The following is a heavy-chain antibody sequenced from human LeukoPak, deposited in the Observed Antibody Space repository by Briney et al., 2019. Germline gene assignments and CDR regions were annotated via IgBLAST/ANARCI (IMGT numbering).Heavy chain of an antibody. D-gene: IGHD3-10*01. CDR3: ARDALWFGELSWFDP. V-gene: IGHV4-39*02. Sequence: SETRSLTCAVSGASISSSNYYWGWVRQSPGKVLEWIGNIYSSGNTYYNASLKSRVTISVDTSKNQFSLKLSSVTAADTAVYYCARDALWFGELSWFDPWGQGTLVTVSS. J-gene: IGHJ5*02. CDR2: IYSSGNT. CDR1: GASISSSNYY.